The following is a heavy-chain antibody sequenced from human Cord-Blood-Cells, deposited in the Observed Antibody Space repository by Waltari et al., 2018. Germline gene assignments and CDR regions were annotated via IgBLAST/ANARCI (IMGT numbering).Heavy chain of an antibody. D-gene: IGHD1-20*01. CDR3: ARGITGITADY. Sequence: QVQLQESGPGLVKPSETLSLTCTVSGYSISSGYYWGWIRQPPGKGLEWIGSIYHSGSTYYNPSLKSRVTISVDTSKNQFSLKLGSVTAADTAVYYCARGITGITADYWGQGTLVTVSS. V-gene: IGHV4-38-2*02. CDR1: GYSISSGYY. J-gene: IGHJ4*02. CDR2: IYHSGST.